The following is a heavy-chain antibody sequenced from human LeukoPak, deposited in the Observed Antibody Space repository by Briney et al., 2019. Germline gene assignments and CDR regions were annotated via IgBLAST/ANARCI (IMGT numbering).Heavy chain of an antibody. J-gene: IGHJ4*02. CDR3: AKDKIVVAGNFDY. Sequence: GGSLRLSCAASGFTLSTYAMSWVRQAPGKGLEWVSAISGGGGSTYYADSVKGRFIISRDNSKNTLYLQMNSLRAEDTAVYYCAKDKIVVAGNFDYWGQGTLVTVSS. CDR1: GFTLSTYA. CDR2: ISGGGGST. V-gene: IGHV3-23*01. D-gene: IGHD3-22*01.